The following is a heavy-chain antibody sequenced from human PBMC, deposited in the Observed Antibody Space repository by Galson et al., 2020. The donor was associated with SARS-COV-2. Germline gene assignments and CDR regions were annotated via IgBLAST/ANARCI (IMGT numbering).Heavy chain of an antibody. D-gene: IGHD1-26*01. J-gene: IGHJ6*02. Sequence: NSGGSLRLSCAASGLTFSSYSMTWVRRAPGKGLEWVSSIGRTGTYMFYADSVKGRFTISRDNAKNSLYLQMNSLRAEDTAVYYCAREDAVGATKSMDVWGQGTTVTVSS. CDR1: GLTFSSYS. CDR2: IGRTGTYM. V-gene: IGHV3-21*01. CDR3: AREDAVGATKSMDV.